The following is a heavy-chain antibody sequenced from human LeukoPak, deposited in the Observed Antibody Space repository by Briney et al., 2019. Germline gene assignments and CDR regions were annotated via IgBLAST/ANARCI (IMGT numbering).Heavy chain of an antibody. Sequence: PSETLSLTCTVSGGSISSGSYCWSWIRQPAGKGLEWIGSIYYSGSTYYNPSFKSRVIISEDTSKNQFSLKLSSVTAADTAMYYCARSATVTTGYFDYWGQGTLVTVSS. CDR1: GGSISSGSYC. CDR2: IYYSGST. V-gene: IGHV4-39*07. D-gene: IGHD4-17*01. CDR3: ARSATVTTGYFDY. J-gene: IGHJ4*02.